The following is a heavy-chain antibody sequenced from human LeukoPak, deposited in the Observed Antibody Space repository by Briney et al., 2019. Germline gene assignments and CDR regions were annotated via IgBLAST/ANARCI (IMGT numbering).Heavy chain of an antibody. CDR3: ARSGMWFSTND. J-gene: IGHJ4*02. CDR2: INPSISSR. D-gene: IGHD2-21*01. V-gene: IGHV1-46*01. CDR1: GYTVTNYY. Sequence: GASVKVSCKASGYTVTNYYMHWVRQAPGQGLEWMGMINPSISSRTYAQKFQGRVTVTSDTSTSTVYMEVSSLRSEDTATYYCARSGMWFSTNDWGQGTLVTVSS.